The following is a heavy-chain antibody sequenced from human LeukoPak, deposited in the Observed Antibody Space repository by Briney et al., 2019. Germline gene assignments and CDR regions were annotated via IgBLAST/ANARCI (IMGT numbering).Heavy chain of an antibody. CDR3: ARDQADYYDSSGYYNNWFDP. CDR1: GYTFTGYY. J-gene: IGHJ5*02. D-gene: IGHD3-22*01. V-gene: IGHV1-2*02. CDR2: INPNSGGT. Sequence: ASVKVSCKASGYTFTGYYMHWVRQAPGQGLEWMGWINPNSGGTNYPQRLQDRVTMTTDTSTSTAYMELRSLRSDDTAVYYCARDQADYYDSSGYYNNWFDPWGQGTLVTVSS.